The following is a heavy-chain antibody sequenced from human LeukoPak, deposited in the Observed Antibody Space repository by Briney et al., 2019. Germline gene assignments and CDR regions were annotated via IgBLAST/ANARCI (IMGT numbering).Heavy chain of an antibody. CDR2: IWYDGSNK. V-gene: IGHV3-33*03. J-gene: IGHJ5*02. D-gene: IGHD3-16*01. CDR3: VKDFGRVGGAPCT. Sequence: GGSLRLSCAASGFTFSSCGMHWVRQAPGKGLEWVAVIWYDGSNKYYADSVKGRFSIFRDNSKNTLNLQMRSLRVEDTAIYYCVKDFGRVGGAPCTWGQGTLVTVSS. CDR1: GFTFSSCG.